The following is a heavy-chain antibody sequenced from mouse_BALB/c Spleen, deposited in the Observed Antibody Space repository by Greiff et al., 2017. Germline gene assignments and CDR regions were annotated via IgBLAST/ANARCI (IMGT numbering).Heavy chain of an antibody. D-gene: IGHD2-2*01. V-gene: IGHV1S81*02. J-gene: IGHJ2*01. CDR2: INPSNGGT. Sequence: VQLQQSGAELVKPGASVKLSCKASGYTFTSYYMYWVKQRPGQGLEWIGEINPSNGGTNFNEKFKSKATLTVDKSSSTAYMQLSSLTSEDSAVYYCTRGDGYDFDDWGQGTTLTVSS. CDR3: TRGDGYDFDD. CDR1: GYTFTSYY.